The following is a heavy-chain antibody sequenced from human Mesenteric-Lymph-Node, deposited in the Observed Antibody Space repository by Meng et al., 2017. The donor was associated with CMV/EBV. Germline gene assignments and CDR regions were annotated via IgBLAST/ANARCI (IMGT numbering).Heavy chain of an antibody. CDR2: INSDGSST. J-gene: IGHJ6*02. Sequence: GESLKISCAASGFTFSSYWMHWVRQAPGKGLVWVSRINSDGSSTSYADSVKGRFTISRDNAKNTLYLQMNSLRAEDTAVYYCARDRVVVVPAATYYYYYYGMDVWGQGTTVTVSS. CDR3: ARDRVVVVPAATYYYYYYGMDV. V-gene: IGHV3-74*01. D-gene: IGHD2-2*01. CDR1: GFTFSSYW.